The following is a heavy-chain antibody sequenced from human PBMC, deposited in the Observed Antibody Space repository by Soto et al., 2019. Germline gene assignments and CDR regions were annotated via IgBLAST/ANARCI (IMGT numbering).Heavy chain of an antibody. D-gene: IGHD1-26*01. CDR2: ISTDNANT. J-gene: IGHJ3*02. V-gene: IGHV1-3*04. CDR1: GYTFTTYA. Sequence: QVQLVQSGAEVKKPGASVRVSCKPSGYTFTTYAMHWVRQAPGKRLEGMGRISTDNANTKYSQKFPGTVTIPSDTPASIASLELPSLTSDATPVYYCERSSGNYDTAFEIWGQGTMVSVS. CDR3: ERSSGNYDTAFEI.